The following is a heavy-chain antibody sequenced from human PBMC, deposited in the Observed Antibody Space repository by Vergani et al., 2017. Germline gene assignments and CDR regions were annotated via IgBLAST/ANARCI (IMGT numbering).Heavy chain of an antibody. CDR3: ARVSAYCGGDCSRDY. CDR1: GFTFSSYA. J-gene: IGHJ4*02. D-gene: IGHD2-21*02. Sequence: EVQLLESGGGLVQPGGSLRLSCAASGFTFSSYAISWFRQAPGKGREWVSSISSISSYIYYADSVKGRFTISRDNAKNSLYLQMNSLRAEDTAVYYCARVSAYCGGDCSRDYWGQGTLVTVSS. CDR2: ISSISSYI. V-gene: IGHV3-21*01.